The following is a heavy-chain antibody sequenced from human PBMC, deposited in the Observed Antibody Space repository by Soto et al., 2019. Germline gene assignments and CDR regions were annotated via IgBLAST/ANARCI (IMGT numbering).Heavy chain of an antibody. V-gene: IGHV3-48*01. J-gene: IGHJ3*02. CDR1: GFTFSSYS. CDR3: ARVVPAAMKDAFDI. D-gene: IGHD2-2*01. CDR2: ISSSSTI. Sequence: GGSLRLSCAASGFTFSSYSMNWVRQAPGKGLEWVSYISSSSTIYYADSVKGRFTISRDNAKNSLYLQMNSLRSEDTAVYYCARVVPAAMKDAFDIWGQRTMVTVSS.